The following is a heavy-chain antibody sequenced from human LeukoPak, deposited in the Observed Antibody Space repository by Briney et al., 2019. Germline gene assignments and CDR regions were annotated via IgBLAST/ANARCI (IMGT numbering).Heavy chain of an antibody. Sequence: VASVKVSCKASGYTFTSYYMHWVRQAPGQGLEWMGIINPSGGSTSYAQKFQGRVTMTRDMSTSTVYMELSRLRSDDTAVYYCARVARSSGWFLWGQGTLVTVSS. CDR2: INPSGGST. J-gene: IGHJ4*02. D-gene: IGHD6-19*01. CDR1: GYTFTSYY. CDR3: ARVARSSGWFL. V-gene: IGHV1-46*01.